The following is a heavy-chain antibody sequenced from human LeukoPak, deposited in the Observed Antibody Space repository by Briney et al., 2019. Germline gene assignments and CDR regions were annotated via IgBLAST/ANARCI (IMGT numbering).Heavy chain of an antibody. J-gene: IGHJ6*03. CDR1: SGSFSGYY. CDR3: ARAGYSSSSYYYYMDV. Sequence: SETLSLTCAVYSGSFSGYYWSWIRQPPGKGLEWIGEINHSGSTNYNPSLKSRVTISVDTSKNQFSLKLSSVTAADTAVYYCARAGYSSSSYYYYMDVWGKGTTVTVSS. V-gene: IGHV4-34*01. D-gene: IGHD6-13*01. CDR2: INHSGST.